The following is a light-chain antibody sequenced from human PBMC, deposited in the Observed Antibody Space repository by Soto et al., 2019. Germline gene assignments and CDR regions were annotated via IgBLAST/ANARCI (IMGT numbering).Light chain of an antibody. J-gene: IGLJ2*01. Sequence: QSVLTQPPSASGSPGQSVTISCTGTSSDVGSYNYVSWYQQHPGKAPKLMIYEVSKRPSGVPDRFSGSKSGNTASLTVSGLQAEDEDDYYCSSYAGSNIVFGGGTKLTVL. CDR3: SSYAGSNIV. CDR2: EVS. V-gene: IGLV2-8*01. CDR1: SSDVGSYNY.